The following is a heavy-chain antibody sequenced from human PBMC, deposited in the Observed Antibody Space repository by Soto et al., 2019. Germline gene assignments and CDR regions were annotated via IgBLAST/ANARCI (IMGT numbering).Heavy chain of an antibody. D-gene: IGHD3-10*01. CDR1: GYTFTSYA. J-gene: IGHJ4*02. Sequence: QVQLVQSGAEEKKPGASVKVSCKASGYTFTSYAMHWVRQAPGQSLEWMGWINPGNGNTKYSQNFQGRVTITTDTSASTAYMELRSPRSEDTAVYYCARGGPPIDYWGQGTLVTVSS. CDR2: INPGNGNT. V-gene: IGHV1-3*05. CDR3: ARGGPPIDY.